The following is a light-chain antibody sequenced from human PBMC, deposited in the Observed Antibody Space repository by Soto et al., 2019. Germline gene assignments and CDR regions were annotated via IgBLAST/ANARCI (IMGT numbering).Light chain of an antibody. CDR1: SSDVGGNKY. CDR2: KVT. CDR3: AAWDDSLAWV. Sequence: QSVLTQPASVSGSPGQSITISCTGTSSDVGGNKYVSWYQQYPGKVPKLLINKVTNRPSGVSYRFSASKPGTSASLAINGLQSADEAVYYCAAWDDSLAWVFGGGTQLTVL. J-gene: IGLJ3*02. V-gene: IGLV2-14*01.